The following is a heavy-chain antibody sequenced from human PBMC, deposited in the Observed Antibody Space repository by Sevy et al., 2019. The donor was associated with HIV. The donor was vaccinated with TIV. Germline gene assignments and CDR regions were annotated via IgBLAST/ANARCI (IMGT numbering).Heavy chain of an antibody. CDR2: IYFDGTT. CDR3: ARDAGNYHDSSNYQYVYAFDI. V-gene: IGHV4-59*01. D-gene: IGHD3-22*01. Sequence: SETLSLTCTVSGGSMGRYFWSWIRQSPGRGLEWIGYIYFDGTTDYNSSLNSRVTISLDTSKNQFSLSLNSVTAADTAGYYCARDAGNYHDSSNYQYVYAFDIWGQGTLVAVSS. J-gene: IGHJ3*02. CDR1: GGSMGRYF.